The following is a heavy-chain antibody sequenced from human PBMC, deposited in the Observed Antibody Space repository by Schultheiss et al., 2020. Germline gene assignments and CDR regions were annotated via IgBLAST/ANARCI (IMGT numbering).Heavy chain of an antibody. Sequence: GGSLRLSCTASGFTFGDYAMSWVRQAPGKGLEWVGFIRSKAYGGTTEYAASVKGRFTISRDDSKSIAYLQMNSLKTEDTAVYYCAKDKRAYGSGSPDVWGQGTTVTVSS. J-gene: IGHJ6*02. CDR3: AKDKRAYGSGSPDV. CDR1: GFTFGDYA. V-gene: IGHV3-49*04. CDR2: IRSKAYGGTT. D-gene: IGHD3-10*01.